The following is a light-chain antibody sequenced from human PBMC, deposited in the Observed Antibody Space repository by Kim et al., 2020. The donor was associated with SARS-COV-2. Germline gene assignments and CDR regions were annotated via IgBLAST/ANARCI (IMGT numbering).Light chain of an antibody. Sequence: DIQMTQSPSTLSASGGDRVTITCRASQSISGSLAWYQQKPGKAPKLLISDASSSESGVPSRFSGSGSGTEFTLTITSLQPDDFATYYCQQYESYSPTFGQGTKVDIK. V-gene: IGKV1-5*01. J-gene: IGKJ1*01. CDR1: QSISGS. CDR2: DAS. CDR3: QQYESYSPT.